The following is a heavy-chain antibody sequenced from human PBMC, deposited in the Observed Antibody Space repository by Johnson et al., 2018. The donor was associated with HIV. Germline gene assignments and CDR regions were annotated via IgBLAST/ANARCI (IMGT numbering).Heavy chain of an antibody. CDR1: GFTFSNAW. CDR3: TKDFGGDGKLDAFDI. D-gene: IGHD5-24*01. Sequence: VQVLESGGGLVKPGGSLRLSCAASGFTFSNAWMSWVRQAPGKGLEWVGRIKSKTDGGTTAYAAPVKGRFTISRDNSKNTLYLQMNSLRAEDTAVYYCTKDFGGDGKLDAFDIWGQGTMVTVSS. V-gene: IGHV3-15*01. CDR2: IKSKTDGGTT. J-gene: IGHJ3*02.